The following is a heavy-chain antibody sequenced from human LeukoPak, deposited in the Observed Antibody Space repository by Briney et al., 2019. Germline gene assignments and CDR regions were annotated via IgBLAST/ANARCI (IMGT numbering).Heavy chain of an antibody. CDR1: GFTFSSYS. D-gene: IGHD3-10*01. J-gene: IGHJ4*02. Sequence: PGGSLRLSCAASGFTFSSYSMNWVRQAPGKGLEWVSYISSSSSSTIYYADSVKGRFTISRDNAKNSLYLQMNSLRDEDTAVYYXXXDIRITMVRGVFDYWGQGTLVTVSP. CDR3: XXDIRITMVRGVFDY. V-gene: IGHV3-48*02. CDR2: ISSSSSSTI.